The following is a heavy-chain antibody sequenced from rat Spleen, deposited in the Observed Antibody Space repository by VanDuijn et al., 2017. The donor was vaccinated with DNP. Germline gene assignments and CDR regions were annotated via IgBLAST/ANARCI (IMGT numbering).Heavy chain of an antibody. D-gene: IGHD1-2*01. Sequence: QVQLKESGPGLVQPSQTLSLTCTVSGLSLTSYGVSWVRQPPGKGLEWIAAISSGGSTSYNSALKSRLSISRDTSKSQVFLKMNSLQTEDTAIYFCTRAYYTSPYWYFDFWGPGTMVTVSS. V-gene: IGHV2-6*01. CDR1: GLSLTSYG. J-gene: IGHJ1*01. CDR3: TRAYYTSPYWYFDF. CDR2: ISSGGST.